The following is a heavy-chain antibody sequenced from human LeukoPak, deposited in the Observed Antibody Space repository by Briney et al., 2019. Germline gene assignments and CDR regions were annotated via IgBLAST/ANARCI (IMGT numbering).Heavy chain of an antibody. CDR3: VRHISTNTGYFDS. CDR1: GGSINSHSYY. CDR2: VYYGGTS. D-gene: IGHD5-24*01. V-gene: IGHV4-39*01. Sequence: SETLSLTCTVSGGSINSHSYYWGWIRQPPGKGLEWIGSVYYGGTSYSNPSLKSRVAVFVDSSRDQFSLHLSFVTAADTALYSCVRHISTNTGYFDSCGQGTLVSVSS. J-gene: IGHJ4*02.